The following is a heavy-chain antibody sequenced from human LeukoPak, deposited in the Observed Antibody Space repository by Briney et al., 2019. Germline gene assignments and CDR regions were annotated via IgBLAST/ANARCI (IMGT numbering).Heavy chain of an antibody. J-gene: IGHJ5*02. CDR2: IYYSGST. D-gene: IGHD6-13*01. CDR3: ARDGYSRSASLTSIDP. CDR1: GGSMSSYF. V-gene: IGHV4-59*01. Sequence: SETLSLTCPVSGGSMSSYFCSWVRQPPGKGLEWIGYIYYSGSTNYNPSLKSRVTISVDTSKKQFSPKLSSVSAADTAVYYFARDGYSRSASLTSIDPWGQGTLVTVSS.